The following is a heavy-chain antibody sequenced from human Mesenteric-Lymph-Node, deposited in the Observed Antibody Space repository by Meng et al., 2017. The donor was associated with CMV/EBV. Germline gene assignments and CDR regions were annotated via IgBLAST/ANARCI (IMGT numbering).Heavy chain of an antibody. V-gene: IGHV3-9*01. CDR2: ISWNSGGI. D-gene: IGHD2-2*02. J-gene: IGHJ4*02. CDR3: ARDSPVVPAAIAGDY. CDR1: GFTFDEYA. Sequence: GGSLRLSCAASGFTFDEYAMHWVRQAPGKGPEWVSGISWNSGGIGYADSVKGRFTISRDNAKNSLYLQMNSLRAEDTAVYYCARDSPVVPAAIAGDYWGQGTLVTVSS.